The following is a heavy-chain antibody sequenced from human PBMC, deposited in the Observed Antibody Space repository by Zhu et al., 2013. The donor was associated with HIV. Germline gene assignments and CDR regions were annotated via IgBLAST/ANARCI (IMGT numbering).Heavy chain of an antibody. CDR1: GYTFTSYY. Sequence: QVQLVQSGAEVKKPGASVKVSCKASGYTFTSYYMHWVRQAPGQGLEWMGIINPSGGSTRYAQKFQGRVTMTRDTSTRTVYMELSSLRSEDTAVYYCAGPERYYMDVWGKGTTVTVSS. CDR2: INPSGGST. J-gene: IGHJ6*03. CDR3: AGPERYYMDV. V-gene: IGHV1-46*01.